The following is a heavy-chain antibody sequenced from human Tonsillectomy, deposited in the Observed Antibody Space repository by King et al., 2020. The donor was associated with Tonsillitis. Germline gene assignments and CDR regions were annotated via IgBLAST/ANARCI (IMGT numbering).Heavy chain of an antibody. CDR1: GGSISSYY. J-gene: IGHJ4*02. D-gene: IGHD1-26*01. V-gene: IGHV4-59*01. CDR2: IYYSGIS. CDR3: ASSIVGATRVFDY. Sequence: VQLQESGPGLVKPSETLSLTCTVSGGSISSYYWSWIRQPPGKGLEWIAYIYYSGISNYNPSLKSRVTLSVDTSKNQFSLKLSSLTAADTAVYYCASSIVGATRVFDYWGQGTLVTVPS.